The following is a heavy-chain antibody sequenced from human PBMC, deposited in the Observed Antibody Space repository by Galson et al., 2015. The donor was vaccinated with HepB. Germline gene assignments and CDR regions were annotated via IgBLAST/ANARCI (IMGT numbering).Heavy chain of an antibody. CDR1: GYSFSNYG. CDR3: ARDSRLELQLNNYYSYGMDV. CDR2: VSGYDGSA. Sequence: SVKVSCKASGYSFSNYGLSWVRQAPGQRPEWMGWVSGYDGSANYAPKFRGRVPMTTQASAGTAYMEMRSLTSDDTAVYYCARDSRLELQLNNYYSYGMDVWGQGTAVIVS. V-gene: IGHV1-18*01. J-gene: IGHJ6*02. D-gene: IGHD1-7*01.